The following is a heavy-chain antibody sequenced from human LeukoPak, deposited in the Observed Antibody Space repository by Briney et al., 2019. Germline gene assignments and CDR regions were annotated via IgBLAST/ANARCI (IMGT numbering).Heavy chain of an antibody. V-gene: IGHV1-18*01. CDR1: GYTFTNYG. D-gene: IGHD5-24*01. CDR2: ISGYQGST. Sequence: ASVKVSCKASGYTFTNYGITWVRQAPGQGLEWMGWISGYQGSTKYAQNFQGRVTMTIDTSTSTAYMDLRSLRSDGTAVYFSARSDLGTISAGRFNYWGQGTLVAVSS. CDR3: ARSDLGTISAGRFNY. J-gene: IGHJ4*02.